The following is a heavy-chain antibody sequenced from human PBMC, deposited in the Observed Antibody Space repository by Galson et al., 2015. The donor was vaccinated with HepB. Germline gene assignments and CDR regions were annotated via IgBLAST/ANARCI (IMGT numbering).Heavy chain of an antibody. CDR1: GFTFSSYG. D-gene: IGHD3-22*01. J-gene: IGHJ6*02. V-gene: IGHV3-30*03. CDR3: ARDPYYYDSSGFYGMDV. CDR2: ISYDGSNK. Sequence: SLRLSCAASGFTFSSYGMHWVRQAPGKGLEWVAVISYDGSNKYYADSVKGRFTISRDNSKNTLYLQMNSLRAEDTAVYYCARDPYYYDSSGFYGMDVWGQGTTVTVSS.